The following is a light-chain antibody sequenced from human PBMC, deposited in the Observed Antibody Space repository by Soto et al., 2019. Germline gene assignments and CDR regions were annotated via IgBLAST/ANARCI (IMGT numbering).Light chain of an antibody. CDR1: QTVASN. J-gene: IGKJ2*01. Sequence: EIVMTQSPATLSVSLGERATLSCRASQTVASNVAWYQQKPGQAPRLLIHGASTRATGVSARFSGTGSGTEFTLTISSLQSEDFVVYYCQQYHNWPPQYTFGQGTRLQIK. V-gene: IGKV3-15*01. CDR3: QQYHNWPPQYT. CDR2: GAS.